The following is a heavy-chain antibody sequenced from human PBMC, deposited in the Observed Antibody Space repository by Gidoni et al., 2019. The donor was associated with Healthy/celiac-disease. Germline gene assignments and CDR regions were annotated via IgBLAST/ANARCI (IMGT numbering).Heavy chain of an antibody. J-gene: IGHJ4*02. D-gene: IGHD3-16*02. CDR1: GRSISSSSYY. Sequence: QLQLQESGPGLVKPSETLSLTCTVSGRSISSSSYYWGWIRQPPGKGLEWIGSIYYSGSTYYNPSLKSRVTISVDTSKNQFSLKLSSVTAADTAVYYCARSPSLAGFDYWGQGTLVTVSS. V-gene: IGHV4-39*01. CDR2: IYYSGST. CDR3: ARSPSLAGFDY.